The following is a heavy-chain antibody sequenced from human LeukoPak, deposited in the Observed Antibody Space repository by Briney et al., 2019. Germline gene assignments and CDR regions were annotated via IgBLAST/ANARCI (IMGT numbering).Heavy chain of an antibody. V-gene: IGHV4-39*07. CDR1: GVSISGSYYY. J-gene: IGHJ4*02. CDR2: VYYSGTT. D-gene: IGHD6-19*01. Sequence: SETLSLTCAVSGVSISGSYYYWGWIRQPPGKALEWIGSVYYSGTTSYNPSLKSRVTISVDMSKNHFSLRLSSVTAADTAMYYCARGTLYSGWSYYFDYWGQGSQVTVSS. CDR3: ARGTLYSGWSYYFDY.